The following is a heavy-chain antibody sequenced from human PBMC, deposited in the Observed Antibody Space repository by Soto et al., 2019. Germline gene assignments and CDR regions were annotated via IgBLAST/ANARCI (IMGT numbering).Heavy chain of an antibody. Sequence: TKSLPWAVFGGSISSGGYPRSWIRQPPGKGLEWIGYIYHSGSTYYNPSLKSRVTISVDRSKNQFSLKLSSVTAADTAVYYCASSAVTTTVTTPYGMGVSGQGTTVTVSS. CDR2: IYHSGST. CDR1: GGSISSGGYP. D-gene: IGHD4-17*01. CDR3: ASSAVTTTVTTPYGMGV. V-gene: IGHV4-30-2*01. J-gene: IGHJ6*02.